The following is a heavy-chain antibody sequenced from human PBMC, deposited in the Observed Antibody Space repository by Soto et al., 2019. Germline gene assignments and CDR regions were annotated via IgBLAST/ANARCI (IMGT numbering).Heavy chain of an antibody. CDR2: IYWDDDK. CDR1: GFSLDTWGVG. CDR3: ARALGSWGSYYFDH. V-gene: IGHV2-5*02. J-gene: IGHJ4*02. Sequence: QITLKESGPTLVRPTQTLTLTCTVSGFSLDTWGVGVGWIRQPPGKAPVWLALIYWDDDKRYSPSLKNRLTITKDTSNNQVVLTVTNMDPVDTVTYYCARALGSWGSYYFDHWGQGTLVTVSS. D-gene: IGHD3-16*01.